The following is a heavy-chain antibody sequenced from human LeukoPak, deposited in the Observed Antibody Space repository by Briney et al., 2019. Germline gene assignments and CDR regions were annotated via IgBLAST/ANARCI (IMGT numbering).Heavy chain of an antibody. Sequence: GGSLRLSCAASGFTFSSYAMHWVRQAPGKGLEWVAVISYDGSNKYYADSVKGRFPISRDNSKNTLYLRMNSLRAEDTAVYYCARGYYDFWSGVDYWGQGTLVTVSS. J-gene: IGHJ4*02. CDR2: ISYDGSNK. D-gene: IGHD3-3*01. CDR3: ARGYYDFWSGVDY. CDR1: GFTFSSYA. V-gene: IGHV3-30*04.